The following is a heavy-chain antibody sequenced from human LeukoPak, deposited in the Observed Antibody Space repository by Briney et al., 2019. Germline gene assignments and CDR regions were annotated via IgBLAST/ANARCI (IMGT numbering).Heavy chain of an antibody. V-gene: IGHV3-21*01. D-gene: IGHD3-10*02. Sequence: GGSLRLSSAASGFTFSSYSMNWVRQAPGNGLEWVASISSSSSYIYYADSVKGRFTISRDNAKNSLYLQMNSLRAEDTSVYYCARDAGGRYYVPNWFDPWGQGTLVTVSS. J-gene: IGHJ5*02. CDR3: ARDAGGRYYVPNWFDP. CDR1: GFTFSSYS. CDR2: ISSSSSYI.